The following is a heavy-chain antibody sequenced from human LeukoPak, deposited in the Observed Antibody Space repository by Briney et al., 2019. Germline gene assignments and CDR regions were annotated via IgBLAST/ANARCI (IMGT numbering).Heavy chain of an antibody. CDR3: ARLGYYDSLPGVLDAY. Sequence: GGSLRLSCAASGFTVRSSYMSWVRQAPGKGLEWVSIIYSGGSTYYTDSVKGRFTISRDNSKNPLYLQMNGLRAEDTALYYCARLGYYDSLPGVLDAYWGQGTLVTVPS. V-gene: IGHV3-53*01. CDR2: IYSGGST. CDR1: GFTVRSSY. J-gene: IGHJ4*02. D-gene: IGHD3-9*01.